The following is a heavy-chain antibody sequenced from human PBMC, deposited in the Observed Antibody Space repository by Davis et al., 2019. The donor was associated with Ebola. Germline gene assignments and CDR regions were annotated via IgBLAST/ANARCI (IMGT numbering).Heavy chain of an antibody. V-gene: IGHV4-4*02. Sequence: SETLSLTCAVSGGSISSNNWWSWVRQPPGKGLEWIGEIYHSGSTNYNPSLKSRVTISVDKSKNQFSLKRSSVTAADTAVYYCARVGFSYGQVDYWGQGTLVTVFS. CDR2: IYHSGST. J-gene: IGHJ4*02. D-gene: IGHD5-18*01. CDR1: GGSISSNNW. CDR3: ARVGFSYGQVDY.